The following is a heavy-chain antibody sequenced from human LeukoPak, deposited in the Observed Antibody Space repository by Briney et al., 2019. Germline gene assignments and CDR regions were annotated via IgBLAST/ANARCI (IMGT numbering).Heavy chain of an antibody. J-gene: IGHJ4*02. D-gene: IGHD3-10*01. CDR3: AKALHEGRGAYPIYYFDY. CDR2: IRYGGSNK. V-gene: IGHV3-30*02. CDR1: GFTFSSYG. Sequence: PGGSLRLSCAASGFTFSSYGMHWVRQAPGKGLEWVAFIRYGGSNKYYADSVKGRFTISRDNSKNTLYLQMNSLRAEDTAVYYCAKALHEGRGAYPIYYFDYWGQGTLVTVSS.